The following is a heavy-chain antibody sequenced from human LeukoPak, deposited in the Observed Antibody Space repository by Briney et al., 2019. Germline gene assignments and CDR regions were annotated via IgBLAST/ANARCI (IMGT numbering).Heavy chain of an antibody. Sequence: SETLSLTCAVYGGSFSGYYWSWIRQPPGKGLEWIGEINHSGSTNYNPSLKSRVTISVDTSKNQFSLKLSSVTAADMAVYYCARDGPGYSSSPFDYWGQGTLVTVSS. J-gene: IGHJ4*02. D-gene: IGHD6-13*01. V-gene: IGHV4-34*01. CDR3: ARDGPGYSSSPFDY. CDR2: INHSGST. CDR1: GGSFSGYY.